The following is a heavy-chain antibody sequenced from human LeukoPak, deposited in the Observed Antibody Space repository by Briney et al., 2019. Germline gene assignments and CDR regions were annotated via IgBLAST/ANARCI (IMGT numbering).Heavy chain of an antibody. V-gene: IGHV4-39*01. CDR3: AGPGVVVIATSFAFDT. J-gene: IGHJ3*02. Sequence: SETLSLTCTVSGGSISSSSYYWGWIRQPPGKGLEWIGSIYYSGSTYYNPSLKSRVTISVDTSKNQFSLKLSSVTAADTAVYYCAGPGVVVIATSFAFDTWGQGTMVTVSS. D-gene: IGHD2-21*01. CDR1: GGSISSSSYY. CDR2: IYYSGST.